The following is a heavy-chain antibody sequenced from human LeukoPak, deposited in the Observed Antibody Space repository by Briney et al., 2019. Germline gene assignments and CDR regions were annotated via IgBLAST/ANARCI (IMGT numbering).Heavy chain of an antibody. CDR2: IYYSGST. J-gene: IGHJ4*02. CDR3: ARSVQSYGRPYFDY. V-gene: IGHV4-59*01. CDR1: GGSIRSYY. Sequence: PSETLSLTCTVSGGSIRSYYWSWIRQPPGKGLEWIGYIYYSGSTNYNPSLKSRVTISVDTSKNQFSLKLSSVTAADTAVYYCARSVQSYGRPYFDYWGQGTLVTVSS. D-gene: IGHD5-18*01.